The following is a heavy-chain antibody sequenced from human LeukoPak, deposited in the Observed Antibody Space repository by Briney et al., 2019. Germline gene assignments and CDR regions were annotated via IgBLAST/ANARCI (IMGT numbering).Heavy chain of an antibody. D-gene: IGHD4/OR15-4a*01. J-gene: IGHJ4*02. CDR3: ALIQYGANRGPGDY. Sequence: GESLKISCEGSGYSFTTYWIGWVRQMPGKGLEWMGIIYPGDSDTRYSPSFQGQVTISVDKSISTAYLQWSSLKASDTAMYYCALIQYGANRGPGDYWGQRTLVTVSS. CDR2: IYPGDSDT. CDR1: GYSFTTYW. V-gene: IGHV5-51*01.